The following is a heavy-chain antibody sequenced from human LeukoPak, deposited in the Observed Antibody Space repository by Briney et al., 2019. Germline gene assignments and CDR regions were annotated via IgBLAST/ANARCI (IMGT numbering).Heavy chain of an antibody. CDR2: FYGRGNP. D-gene: IGHD4/OR15-4a*01. CDR1: SGSIRSYY. V-gene: IGHV4-4*08. CDR3: ARSTMVNTATGWFDP. J-gene: IGHJ5*02. Sequence: PSETLSLTCTVSSGSIRSYYWSWIPQPPGKGLEWIGYFYGRGNPNLNPPRKSRVTMSENTSQNQTVLKQSLATTPGKAMYYRARSTMVNTATGWFDPWGQGTLVTVSS.